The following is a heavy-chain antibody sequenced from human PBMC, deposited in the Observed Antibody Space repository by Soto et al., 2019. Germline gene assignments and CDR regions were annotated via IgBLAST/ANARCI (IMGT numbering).Heavy chain of an antibody. CDR2: IYTSGST. V-gene: IGHV4-4*07. D-gene: IGHD3-3*01. CDR3: ARDRNFWSGYYIGWFDP. J-gene: IGHJ5*02. CDR1: GGSIISYY. Sequence: SETLSLTCTVSGGSIISYYCSFVRHPSFKGLEWIVRIYTSGSTNYNPSLKSRVTMSVDTSKNQFSPKLSSVTAADTAVYYCARDRNFWSGYYIGWFDPWGQGTLVTVSS.